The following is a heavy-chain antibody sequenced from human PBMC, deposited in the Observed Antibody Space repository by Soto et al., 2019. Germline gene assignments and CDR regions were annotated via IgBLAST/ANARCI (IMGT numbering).Heavy chain of an antibody. J-gene: IGHJ4*02. CDR1: GYNFTSYG. V-gene: IGHV1-18*01. Sequence: QVQLVQSGAEVKKPGASVKVSCKASGYNFTSYGISWVRQAPGQGLVWMGWISAYNGNTNYAQKLQGRGTMSTDTYTSRAYMEPRSLRSDDTAVYHCARDPSEGIAVAGDYWGQGTLRTVSS. CDR2: ISAYNGNT. D-gene: IGHD6-19*01. CDR3: ARDPSEGIAVAGDY.